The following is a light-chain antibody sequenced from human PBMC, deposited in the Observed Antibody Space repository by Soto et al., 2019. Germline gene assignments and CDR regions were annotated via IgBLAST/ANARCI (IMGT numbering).Light chain of an antibody. CDR1: QVISSA. Sequence: MHLTQSPSYQYTYVGDRVTITCRASQVISSAFAWYQQRPGEPPKLLIFDASTLERGVPSRFSGSGSGTDFTLTINNLQPEDFATYYCQQLDREPPGFGGGTKVDIK. CDR2: DAS. CDR3: QQLDREPPG. J-gene: IGKJ4*02. V-gene: IGKV1-13*02.